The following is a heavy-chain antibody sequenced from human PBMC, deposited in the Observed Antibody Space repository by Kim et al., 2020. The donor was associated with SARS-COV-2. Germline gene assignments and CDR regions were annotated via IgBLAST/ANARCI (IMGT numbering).Heavy chain of an antibody. V-gene: IGHV1-18*01. D-gene: IGHD2-8*01. Sequence: NTNYAQKLQGRVTMTTDTSTSTAYMELRSLRSDDTAVYYCARAVYHWLDYWGQGTLVTVSS. CDR3: ARAVYHWLDY. CDR2: NT. J-gene: IGHJ4*02.